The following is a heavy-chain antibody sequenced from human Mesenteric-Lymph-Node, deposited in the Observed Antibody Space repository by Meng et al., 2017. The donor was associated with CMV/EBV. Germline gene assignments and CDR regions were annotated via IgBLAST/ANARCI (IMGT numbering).Heavy chain of an antibody. CDR3: AGVPLPYDFWSGYYIHYYGMDV. CDR2: IKQDGSEK. D-gene: IGHD3-3*01. V-gene: IGHV3-7*01. J-gene: IGHJ6*02. Sequence: GGSLRLSCAASGFTFSSYWMSWVRQAPGKGLEWVANIKQDGSEKKYVDSVKGRFTISRDNAKNSLYLQMNSLRAEDTAVYYCAGVPLPYDFWSGYYIHYYGMDVWGQGTTVTVSS. CDR1: GFTFSSYW.